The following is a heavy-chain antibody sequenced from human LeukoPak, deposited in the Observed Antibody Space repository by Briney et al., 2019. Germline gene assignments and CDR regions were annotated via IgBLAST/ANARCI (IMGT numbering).Heavy chain of an antibody. CDR2: INTANDDT. J-gene: IGHJ4*02. CDR3: AREAGTVYPPFFTY. CDR1: GYTFTSYA. V-gene: IGHV1-3*03. D-gene: IGHD6-13*01. Sequence: ASVKVSCKASGYTFTSYALHWVRQAPGQRLEWMGWINTANDDTKYSPEFQGRVTITTDTSASTAYMELSSLRSEDMAVYYCAREAGTVYPPFFTYWGQGTLVAVSS.